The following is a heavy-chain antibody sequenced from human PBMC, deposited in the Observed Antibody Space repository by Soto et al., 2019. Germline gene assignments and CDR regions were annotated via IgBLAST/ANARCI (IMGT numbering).Heavy chain of an antibody. CDR1: GFTVSSNY. CDR3: AREPGYSSTDDAFDI. D-gene: IGHD6-13*01. J-gene: IGHJ3*02. V-gene: IGHV3-66*01. Sequence: EVQLVESGGGLVQPGGSLRLSCAASGFTVSSNYMSWVRQAPGKGLEWVSVIYSGGSTYYADSVKGRFPISRDNSKNTLYLQMNSLRAEDTAVYYCAREPGYSSTDDAFDIWGQGTMVTVSS. CDR2: IYSGGST.